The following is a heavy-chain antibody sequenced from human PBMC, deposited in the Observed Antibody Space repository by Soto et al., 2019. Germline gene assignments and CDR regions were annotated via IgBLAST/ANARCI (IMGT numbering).Heavy chain of an antibody. J-gene: IGHJ4*02. CDR3: AKVSSSWYAGFFDL. V-gene: IGHV3-23*01. CDR1: GFTFSRHA. Sequence: GGSLRLSCTASGFTFSRHAMTWVRQAPGKGLEWVSGLSDSGGSIYYADSVKGRFTISRDNSMNTLYLQMNTLRAEDTAIYYCAKVSSSWYAGFFDLWGQGTLVTV. CDR2: LSDSGGSI. D-gene: IGHD6-13*01.